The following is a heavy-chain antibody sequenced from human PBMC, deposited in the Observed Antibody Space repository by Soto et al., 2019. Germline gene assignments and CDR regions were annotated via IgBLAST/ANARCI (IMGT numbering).Heavy chain of an antibody. Sequence: QVQLVQSGAEVKKPGASVKVSCKASGYTFTSYGISWVRQAPGQGLEWMGWISAYNGNTNYAQKLQGRVTMTTDTSTSTAYMELRSLRSDGTAVYYCARMMVVPAASYYYYYGMDVWGQGTTVTVSS. CDR1: GYTFTSYG. V-gene: IGHV1-18*01. CDR3: ARMMVVPAASYYYYYGMDV. J-gene: IGHJ6*02. CDR2: ISAYNGNT. D-gene: IGHD2-2*01.